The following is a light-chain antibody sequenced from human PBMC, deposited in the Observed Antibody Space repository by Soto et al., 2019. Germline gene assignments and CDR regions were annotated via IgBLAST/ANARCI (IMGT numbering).Light chain of an antibody. CDR2: DAS. CDR3: QQRSNWPPA. Sequence: EIVLTQSPGTLSLSPGERATLSCRASQSVSSYLAWYQQKPGQAPRLLIYDASNRATGIPARFSGSGSGTDFTLTISSLEPEDFAVYYCQQRSNWPPAFGQGTKWIS. CDR1: QSVSSY. J-gene: IGKJ1*01. V-gene: IGKV3-11*01.